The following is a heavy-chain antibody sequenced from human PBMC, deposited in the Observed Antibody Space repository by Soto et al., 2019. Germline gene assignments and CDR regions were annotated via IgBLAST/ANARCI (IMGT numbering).Heavy chain of an antibody. Sequence: QVQLVQSGAEVKKPGASVKVSCKASGYTFTSYAMHWVRQAAGQRLEWMGWINAGNGNTKYSQKFQGRVTITRDTSASTAYMELSSLRSEDTAVYYCARGTGAKYYYYYYGMDVWGQGTTVTVSS. D-gene: IGHD1-26*01. CDR3: ARGTGAKYYYYYYGMDV. CDR1: GYTFTSYA. V-gene: IGHV1-3*01. J-gene: IGHJ6*02. CDR2: INAGNGNT.